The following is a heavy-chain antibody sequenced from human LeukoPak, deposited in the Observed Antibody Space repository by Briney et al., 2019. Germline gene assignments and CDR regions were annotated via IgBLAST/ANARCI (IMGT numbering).Heavy chain of an antibody. Sequence: GGSLRLSCAASGFTVSSNYMNWVRQAPGKGLEWVSVIYSDGSTYYADSVRGRFTISRDNSKNTLYLQMNSLGAEDTAVYYCARVSYYDSSGYYFLSYVDYWGQGTLVTVSS. CDR3: ARVSYYDSSGYYFLSYVDY. J-gene: IGHJ4*02. D-gene: IGHD3-22*01. CDR1: GFTVSSNY. V-gene: IGHV3-53*01. CDR2: IYSDGST.